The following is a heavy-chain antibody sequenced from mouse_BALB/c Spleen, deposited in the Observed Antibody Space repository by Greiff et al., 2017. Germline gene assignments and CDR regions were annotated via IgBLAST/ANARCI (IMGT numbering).Heavy chain of an antibody. CDR1: GFTFSSFG. Sequence: EVMLVESGGGLVQPGGSRKLSCAASGFTFSSFGMHWVRQAPEKGLEWVAYISSGSSTIYYADTVKGRFTISRDNPKNTLFLQMTSLRSEDTAMYYCARGNYAAMDYWGQGTSVTVSS. V-gene: IGHV5-17*02. CDR2: ISSGSSTI. J-gene: IGHJ4*01. D-gene: IGHD1-1*01. CDR3: ARGNYAAMDY.